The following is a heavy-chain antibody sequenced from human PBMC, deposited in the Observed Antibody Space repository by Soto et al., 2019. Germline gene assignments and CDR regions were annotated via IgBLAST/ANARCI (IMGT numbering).Heavy chain of an antibody. Sequence: SETLSLTCAVYGGSFSGYYWGWIRQPPGKGLEWIGEINHRGSLNYNPSLRSRVTISADTSKNQFSLKLSSVTAADTGLYYCARGGLETQYNYYYYGMDVWGPGTTVTVSS. CDR1: GGSFSGYY. D-gene: IGHD1-1*01. V-gene: IGHV4-34*01. J-gene: IGHJ6*02. CDR2: INHRGSL. CDR3: ARGGLETQYNYYYYGMDV.